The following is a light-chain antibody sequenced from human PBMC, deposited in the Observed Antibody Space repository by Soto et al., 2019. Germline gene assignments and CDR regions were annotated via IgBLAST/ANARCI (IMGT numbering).Light chain of an antibody. CDR3: CSYAGSLGV. CDR2: DVS. V-gene: IGLV2-11*01. J-gene: IGLJ3*02. Sequence: QSALTQPRSVSGSPGQSVTISCTGTSSDVGGYNYVSWYQQHPGKAPKLMIYDVSKRPSGVPDRFSGSKSGNTASLTISGHQAEDEADYYCCSYAGSLGVFGRGTQLTVL. CDR1: SSDVGGYNY.